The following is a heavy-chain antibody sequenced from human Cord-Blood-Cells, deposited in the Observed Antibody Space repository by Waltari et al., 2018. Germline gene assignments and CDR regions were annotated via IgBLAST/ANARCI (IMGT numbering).Heavy chain of an antibody. CDR1: GFTVSSNY. V-gene: IGHV3-66*01. CDR3: ARENRDYYDSSGLDY. J-gene: IGHJ4*02. Sequence: EVQLVESGGGLVQPGGSLRLSCAASGFTVSSNYMSWVRQAQGKGLEVVSVIYSGGSTYYADSVKGRFTISRDNSKNTLYLQMNSLRAEDTAVYYCARENRDYYDSSGLDYWGQGTLVTVSS. D-gene: IGHD3-22*01. CDR2: IYSGGST.